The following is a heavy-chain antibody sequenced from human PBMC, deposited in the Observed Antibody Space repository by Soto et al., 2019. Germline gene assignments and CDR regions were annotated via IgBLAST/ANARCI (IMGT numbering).Heavy chain of an antibody. CDR1: GGSISSSSYY. V-gene: IGHV4-39*01. D-gene: IGHD3-10*01. J-gene: IGHJ4*02. CDR2: IYYSGST. CDR3: ARLGLWFGDATTLIDY. Sequence: SETLSLTCTVSGGSISSSSYYWGWIRQPPGKGLEWIGSIYYSGSTYYNPSLKSRVTISVDTSKNQFSLKLSPVTAADTAVYYCARLGLWFGDATTLIDYWGQGTLVTVSS.